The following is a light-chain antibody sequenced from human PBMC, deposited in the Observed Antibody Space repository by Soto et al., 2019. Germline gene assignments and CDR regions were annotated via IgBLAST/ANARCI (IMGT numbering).Light chain of an antibody. CDR3: QQSYNTPLT. CDR2: AAS. V-gene: IGKV1-39*01. CDR1: QNIGKY. Sequence: IQMTQSPSSLSASVGDRVTITCRASQNIGKYLNLYQHRPGKAPKLLVYAASSLQSGVPSRFNGSESGTDFSLTITSLQPEDSATYYCQQSYNTPLTFGPGT. J-gene: IGKJ3*01.